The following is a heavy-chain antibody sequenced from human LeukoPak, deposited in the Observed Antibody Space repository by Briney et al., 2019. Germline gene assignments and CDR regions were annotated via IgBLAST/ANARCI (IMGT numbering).Heavy chain of an antibody. Sequence: PGGSLRLSCAASGFPFSSSNINWVRQAPGKGLEWVSYISGSGNTIYYIDSVKGRFTISTDHAKNSLYLQMNSLRAEDTAVNYCXRXXGXXTHPRNXXXXLWG. CDR2: ISGSGNTI. CDR3: XRXXGXXTHPRNXXXXL. J-gene: IGHJ2*01. V-gene: IGHV3-48*04. D-gene: IGHD1-14*01. CDR1: GFPFSSSN.